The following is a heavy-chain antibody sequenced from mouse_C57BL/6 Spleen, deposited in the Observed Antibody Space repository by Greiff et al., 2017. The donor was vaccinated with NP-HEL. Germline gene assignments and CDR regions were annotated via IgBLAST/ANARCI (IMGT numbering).Heavy chain of an antibody. CDR2: IYPGDGDT. V-gene: IGHV1-80*01. CDR3: ARRIDGYYNAMDY. Sequence: VVESGASVKISCKASGYAFSSYWMNWVKQRPGKGLEWIGQIYPGDGDTNYNGKFKGKATLTADKSSSTAYMQLSSLTSEDSAVYFCARRIDGYYNAMDYWGQGTSVTVSS. D-gene: IGHD2-3*01. CDR1: GYAFSSYW. J-gene: IGHJ4*01.